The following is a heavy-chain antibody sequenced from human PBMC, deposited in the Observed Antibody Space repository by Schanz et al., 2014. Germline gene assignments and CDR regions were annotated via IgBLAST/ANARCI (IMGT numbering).Heavy chain of an antibody. V-gene: IGHV1-69*08. CDR2: VIPILGIA. CDR1: GGTFSRLT. CDR3: ARDFSAYVGNYFDY. Sequence: QVQLVQSGADVKKPGSSVRVSCKASGGTFSRLTFSWVRQAPGQGLEWMGRVIPILGIANYAQNFQGRVTMTTDTSTSTSYMELTSLRFDDTAVYYCARDFSAYVGNYFDYWGQGTLVTVSS. D-gene: IGHD5-12*01. J-gene: IGHJ4*02.